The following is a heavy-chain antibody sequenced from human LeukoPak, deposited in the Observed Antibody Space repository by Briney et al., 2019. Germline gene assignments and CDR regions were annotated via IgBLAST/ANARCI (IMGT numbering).Heavy chain of an antibody. D-gene: IGHD3-22*01. Sequence: ASVKVSCKASGYTFTNYYMHWVRQAPAQGLEWMGMINPSGGSTSYAQKFQGRVTMTRDTSTSTVYMELSSLRSEDTAVYYCAGDPSPYYYDSSGSFDYWGQGTLVTVSS. CDR3: AGDPSPYYYDSSGSFDY. V-gene: IGHV1-46*01. CDR2: INPSGGST. CDR1: GYTFTNYY. J-gene: IGHJ4*02.